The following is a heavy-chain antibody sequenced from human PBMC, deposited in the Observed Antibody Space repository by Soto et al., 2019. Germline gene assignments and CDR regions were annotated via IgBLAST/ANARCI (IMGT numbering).Heavy chain of an antibody. CDR1: GGSISSGGYY. CDR3: ARGPPQWELYFDY. D-gene: IGHD1-26*01. CDR2: IYYSGST. J-gene: IGHJ4*02. Sequence: PSETLSLTCTVSGGSISSGGYYWSWIRQHPGKGLEWIGYIYYSGSTYYNPSLKSRVTISVDTSKNQFSLKLSSVTAADTAVYYFARGPPQWELYFDYWGQGTLVTVSS. V-gene: IGHV4-31*03.